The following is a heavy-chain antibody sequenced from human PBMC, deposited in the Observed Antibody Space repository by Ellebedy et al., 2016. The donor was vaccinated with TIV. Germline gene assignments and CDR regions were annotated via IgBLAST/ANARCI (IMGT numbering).Heavy chain of an antibody. Sequence: SLKISCAASGFTFDDYAMHWVRQAPGKGLEWVSGISWNSGSIGYADSVKGRFTISRDNAKNSLYLQMNSLRAEDTALYYCAKDISYYGDKAFDYWGQGTLVTVSS. D-gene: IGHD4-17*01. V-gene: IGHV3-9*01. CDR1: GFTFDDYA. J-gene: IGHJ4*02. CDR2: ISWNSGSI. CDR3: AKDISYYGDKAFDY.